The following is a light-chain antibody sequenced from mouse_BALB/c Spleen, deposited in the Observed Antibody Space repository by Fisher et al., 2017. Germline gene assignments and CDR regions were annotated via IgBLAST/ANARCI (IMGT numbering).Light chain of an antibody. Sequence: IVITQTTALMSASPGEKVTMTCSASSSVSYMYWYQQKPGSSPRLLIYDTSKLASGVPARFSGSGSGTSYSLTISSMEAEDAATYYCQQFTSSPWTFGGGTKLEIK. CDR1: SSVSY. CDR2: DTS. CDR3: QQFTSSPWT. V-gene: IGKV4-55*01. J-gene: IGKJ1*01.